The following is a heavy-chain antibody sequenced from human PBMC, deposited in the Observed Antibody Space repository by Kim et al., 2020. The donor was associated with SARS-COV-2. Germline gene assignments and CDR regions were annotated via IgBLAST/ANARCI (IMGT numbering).Heavy chain of an antibody. J-gene: IGHJ4*02. V-gene: IGHV1-69*13. CDR2: IIPIFGTA. CDR1: GGTFSSYA. Sequence: SVKVSCKASGGTFSSYAISWVRQAPGQGLEWMGGIIPIFGTANYAQKFQGRVTITADESTSTAYMELSSLRSEDTAVYYCASVLRFLEWLPFDYWGQGTLVTVSS. D-gene: IGHD3-3*01. CDR3: ASVLRFLEWLPFDY.